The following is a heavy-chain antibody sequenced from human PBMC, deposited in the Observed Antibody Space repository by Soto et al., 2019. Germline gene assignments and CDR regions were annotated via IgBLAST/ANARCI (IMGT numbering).Heavy chain of an antibody. V-gene: IGHV3-48*01. CDR1: GFTFRSDS. CDR3: ARGYWRHYAFDTDY. D-gene: IGHD3-10*01. Sequence: EVQLVESGGGLVQPGGSLRLSCAASGFTFRSDSMNWVRQAQGQGLEWVSCISSSSSTIYYADSVKGRFTISRDKAKNSRDLKMDSLRAEDTAVYYCARGYWRHYAFDTDYWGQGTLVTVS. J-gene: IGHJ4*02. CDR2: ISSSSSTI.